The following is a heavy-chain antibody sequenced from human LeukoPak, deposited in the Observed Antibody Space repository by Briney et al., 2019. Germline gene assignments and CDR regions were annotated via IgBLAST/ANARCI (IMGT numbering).Heavy chain of an antibody. J-gene: IGHJ5*02. CDR3: ARNPHVVVVVAKIYWFDP. Sequence: SETLSLTCSVSGYSITNGYYWAWIRQPPGKGVEWIGSIDYSGSTYYNPSLKSRVTISVDTSKYQFSLKVSSVTAADTAVYYCARNPHVVVVVAKIYWFDPWGQGTLVTVSS. D-gene: IGHD2-21*01. CDR1: GYSITNGYY. CDR2: IDYSGST. V-gene: IGHV4-38-2*02.